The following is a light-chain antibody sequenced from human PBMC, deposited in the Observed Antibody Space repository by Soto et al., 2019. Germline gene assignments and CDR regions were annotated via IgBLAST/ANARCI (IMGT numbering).Light chain of an antibody. V-gene: IGKV2-28*01. CDR2: WGS. CDR3: MQALQTPLT. Sequence: DIVMTQSPLSLPVTAGEPASISCTSSQSLRHSDGYNYLDWILQKPGQSPQLLIYWGSNRASGVPDRFSGSGSGTDFTLKISRVEAEDVGVYYCMQALQTPLTFGGGTKVDIK. J-gene: IGKJ4*01. CDR1: QSLRHSDGYNY.